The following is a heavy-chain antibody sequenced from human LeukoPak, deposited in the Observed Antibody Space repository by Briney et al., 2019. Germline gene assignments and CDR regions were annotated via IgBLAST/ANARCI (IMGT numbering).Heavy chain of an antibody. V-gene: IGHV1-3*03. CDR1: GYTFTSYA. CDR3: ARTRRTYYYDRSGRPPPDAFDI. D-gene: IGHD3-22*01. Sequence: ASVKVSCKASGYTFTSYAMHWVRQAPGQRLEWMGWINAGNGNTKYSQEFQGRVTITRDTSASTAYMELSSLRSEDTAVYYCARTRRTYYYDRSGRPPPDAFDIWGQGTMVTVSS. J-gene: IGHJ3*02. CDR2: INAGNGNT.